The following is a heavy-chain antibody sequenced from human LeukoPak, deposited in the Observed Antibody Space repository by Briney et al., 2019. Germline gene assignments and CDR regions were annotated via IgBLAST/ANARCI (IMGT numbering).Heavy chain of an antibody. V-gene: IGHV4-38-2*02. CDR3: ATLNYYGSGSYEDY. J-gene: IGHJ4*02. CDR1: GYSITTGYY. Sequence: SETLPLTCTVSGYSITTGYYWGWIRQPPGKGLEWIGSSYHTGSTFYNPSLKSRVTISVDTSKNQFPLKLSSVTAADTAVYYCATLNYYGSGSYEDYWGQGTLVTVSS. CDR2: SYHTGST. D-gene: IGHD3-10*01.